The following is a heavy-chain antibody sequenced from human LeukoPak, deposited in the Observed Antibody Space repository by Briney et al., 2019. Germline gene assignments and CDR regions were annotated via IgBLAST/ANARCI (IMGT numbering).Heavy chain of an antibody. CDR1: GYTFTGYY. Sequence: ASVKVSCKASGYTFTGYYMHWVRQAPGQGLEWMGWINPNSGGTNYAQKFQGRVTMTRDTSISTAYMELSRLRSDDTAVYYCARAKTSSGISDYYYYYYMDVWGKGTTVTVSS. J-gene: IGHJ6*03. D-gene: IGHD6-19*01. V-gene: IGHV1-2*02. CDR2: INPNSGGT. CDR3: ARAKTSSGISDYYYYYYMDV.